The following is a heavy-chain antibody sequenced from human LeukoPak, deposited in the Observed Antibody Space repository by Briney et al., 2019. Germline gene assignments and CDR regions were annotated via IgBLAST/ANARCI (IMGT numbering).Heavy chain of an antibody. CDR1: GGSISSYY. CDR2: IYYSGST. CDR3: ARDSIVAGLFDY. D-gene: IGHD5-12*01. Sequence: PSETLSLTCTVSGGSISSYYWSWIRQPPGKGLEWIWYIYYSGSTNYNPSLKSRVTISVDTSKNQFSLKLSSVTAADTAVYYCARDSIVAGLFDYWGQGTLVTVSS. J-gene: IGHJ4*02. V-gene: IGHV4-59*01.